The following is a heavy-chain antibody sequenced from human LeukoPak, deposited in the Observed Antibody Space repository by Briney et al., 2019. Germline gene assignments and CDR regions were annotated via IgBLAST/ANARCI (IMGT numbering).Heavy chain of an antibody. CDR1: GFAFGSYA. J-gene: IGHJ4*02. CDR3: AKRYCSVGRCGSGNGDFDY. D-gene: IGHD2-15*01. CDR2: TNGLGGTT. V-gene: IGHV3-23*01. Sequence: GGSLRLSCAASGFAFGSYAMAWVRQAPGKGLEWVSDTNGLGGTTYYADSVRGRFSISTDNSKSTLYLQMNSLRVEDTAIYYCAKRYCSVGRCGSGNGDFDYWGQGTLVTVSS.